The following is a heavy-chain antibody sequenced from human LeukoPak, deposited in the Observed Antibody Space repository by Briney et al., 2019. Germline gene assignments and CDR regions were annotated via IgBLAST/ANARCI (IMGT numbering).Heavy chain of an antibody. CDR2: IYYSGST. CDR1: GGSISSGGYY. D-gene: IGHD5-24*01. J-gene: IGHJ4*02. CDR3: ARTVEMATIAEVYYFDY. V-gene: IGHV4-31*03. Sequence: PSETLSLTCTVSGGSISSGGYYWSWIRQHPGKGLEWIGYIYYSGSTYYNPSLKSRVAISVDTSKNQFSLKLSSVTAADTAVYYCARTVEMATIAEVYYFDYWGQGTLVTVSS.